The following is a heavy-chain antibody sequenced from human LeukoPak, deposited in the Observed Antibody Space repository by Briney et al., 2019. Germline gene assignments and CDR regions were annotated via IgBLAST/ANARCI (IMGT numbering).Heavy chain of an antibody. CDR3: ARGVGSWFDP. J-gene: IGHJ5*02. CDR1: GYTFTSYG. V-gene: IGHV1-8*02. Sequence: ASVKVSCKASGYTFTSYGISWVRQATGQGLEWMGWMNPNSGNTGYAQKFQGRVTMTRNTSISTAYMELSSLKSEDTAVYYCARGVGSWFDPWGQGTLVTVSS. CDR2: MNPNSGNT. D-gene: IGHD2-15*01.